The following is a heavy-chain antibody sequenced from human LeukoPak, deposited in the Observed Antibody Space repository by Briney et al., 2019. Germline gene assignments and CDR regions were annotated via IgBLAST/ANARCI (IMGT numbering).Heavy chain of an antibody. CDR2: IYYSGST. V-gene: IGHV4-30-4*01. CDR1: GGSISSGDYS. J-gene: IGHJ4*02. CDR3: ARGAGLRGFLFDY. D-gene: IGHD4-17*01. Sequence: SETLSLTCTVSGGSISSGDYSWSWIRQPPGKGLEWIGYIYYSGSTYYNPSLKSRVTISVDTSKNQFSLKLSSVTAADTAVYYCARGAGLRGFLFDYWGQGTLVTVSS.